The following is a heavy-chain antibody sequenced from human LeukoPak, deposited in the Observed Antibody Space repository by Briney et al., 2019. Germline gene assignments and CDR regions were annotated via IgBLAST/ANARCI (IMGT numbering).Heavy chain of an antibody. D-gene: IGHD3-22*01. CDR3: ARRYYDSSGWDAFDI. CDR2: IHPSGGST. CDR1: GYTFTSYD. Sequence: ASVKVSGKASGYTFTSYDINWVRQAPGQGLEWRGIIHPSGGSTSYAQKFQDGVTMTRDMSTSPVYMELSSLRSEDKAGYYCARRYYDSSGWDAFDIWGQGTMTVSS. J-gene: IGHJ3*02. V-gene: IGHV1-46*01.